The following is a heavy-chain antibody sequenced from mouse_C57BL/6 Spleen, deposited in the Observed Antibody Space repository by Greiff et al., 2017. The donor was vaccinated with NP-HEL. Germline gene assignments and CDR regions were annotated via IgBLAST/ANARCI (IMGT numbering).Heavy chain of an antibody. Sequence: EVQLQQSGPELVKPGASVKIPCKASGYTFTDYNMDWVKQSHGKSLEWIGDINPNNGGTIYNQKFKGKATLTVDKSSSTAYMELRSLTSEDTAVYYCARAYYGRASMYYWGQRTSVTVSS. CDR1: GYTFTDYN. D-gene: IGHD1-1*01. CDR2: INPNNGGT. J-gene: IGHJ4*01. V-gene: IGHV1-18*01. CDR3: ARAYYGRASMYY.